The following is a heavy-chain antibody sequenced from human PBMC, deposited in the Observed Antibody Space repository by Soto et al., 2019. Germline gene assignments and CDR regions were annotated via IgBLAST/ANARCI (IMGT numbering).Heavy chain of an antibody. CDR1: SCSISNSNW. Sequence: SGTLSLTCAVSSCSISNSNWWSWAREPPGKGLEWTGEIYHSGSTNYNPSLESRVTISVDQSKNQFSLKLSSATAADTAVYYCARDRDFGSWYFDLWGRGTLGTGSS. CDR3: ARDRDFGSWYFDL. V-gene: IGHV4-4*02. J-gene: IGHJ2*01. D-gene: IGHD3-10*01. CDR2: IYHSGST.